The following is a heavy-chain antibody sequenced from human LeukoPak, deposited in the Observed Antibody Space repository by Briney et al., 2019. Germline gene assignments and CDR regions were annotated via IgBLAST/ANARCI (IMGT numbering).Heavy chain of an antibody. V-gene: IGHV4-34*01. CDR1: GFTFSSYS. D-gene: IGHD3-22*01. CDR3: ARYSGYYLSYFDY. Sequence: GSLRLSCAASGFTFSSYSMNWIRHSPGKGLEWIGEINHSGSTNYNPSLKSRVTISVDTSKNQFSLKLSSVTAADTAVYYCARYSGYYLSYFDYWGQGTLVTVSP. J-gene: IGHJ4*02. CDR2: INHSGST.